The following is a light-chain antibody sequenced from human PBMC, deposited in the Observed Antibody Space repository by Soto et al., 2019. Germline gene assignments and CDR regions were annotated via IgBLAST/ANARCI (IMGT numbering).Light chain of an antibody. CDR3: QQSYSTTRT. J-gene: IGKJ1*01. CDR1: QSISSY. V-gene: IGKV1-39*01. CDR2: AAS. Sequence: DIQMTQSPSSLSASVGDRVTITCRASQSISSYLNWYQQKPGKAPKLLIYAASSLQSGVPSRFSGSGSGTDFTLNISSMHHEDFANYYSQQSYSTTRTFGKGTKVDIK.